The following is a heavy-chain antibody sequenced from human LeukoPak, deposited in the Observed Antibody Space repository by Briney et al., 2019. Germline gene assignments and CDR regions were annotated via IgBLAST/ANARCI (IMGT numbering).Heavy chain of an antibody. V-gene: IGHV4-39*01. J-gene: IGHJ4*02. Sequence: RASETLSLTCTVSDGSISNSSFYWGWIRQPPGKGLEWIGSIYYSGNTYYNASLKSQVSISIDTSKNQFSLRLTSVTAADTAVYYCARQTGSGLFILPGGQGTLVTVSS. CDR1: DGSISNSSFY. D-gene: IGHD3/OR15-3a*01. CDR3: ARQTGSGLFILP. CDR2: IYYSGNT.